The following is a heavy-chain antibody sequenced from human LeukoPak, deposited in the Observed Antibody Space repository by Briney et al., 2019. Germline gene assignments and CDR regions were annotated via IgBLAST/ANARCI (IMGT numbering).Heavy chain of an antibody. V-gene: IGHV1-18*01. Sequence: ASVKVSCKASGYTFTSYGISWVRQAPGQGLERMGWISAYNGNTNYAQKLQGRVTITTDTSTSPAYMELRSLRSDDTAVYYCARDPLVGATDEYFQHWGQGTLVTVSS. CDR2: ISAYNGNT. D-gene: IGHD1-26*01. CDR3: ARDPLVGATDEYFQH. CDR1: GYTFTSYG. J-gene: IGHJ1*01.